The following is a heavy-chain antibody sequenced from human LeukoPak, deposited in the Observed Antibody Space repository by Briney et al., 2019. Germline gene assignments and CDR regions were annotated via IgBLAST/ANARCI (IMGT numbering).Heavy chain of an antibody. D-gene: IGHD1-26*01. CDR3: VRGLRELPY. CDR2: IYASGENT. CDR1: GFTFSSYA. Sequence: GGSLRLSCAASGFTFSSYAMTWVRQAPGKGLEWVSGIYASGENTYYADSVKGRFAISRDSSKNTLYLQMNSLRGEDTAVYYCVRGLRELPYWGQGTLVTVSS. J-gene: IGHJ4*02. V-gene: IGHV3-23*01.